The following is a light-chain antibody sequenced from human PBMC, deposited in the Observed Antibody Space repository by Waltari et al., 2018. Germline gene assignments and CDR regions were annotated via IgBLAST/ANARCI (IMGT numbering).Light chain of an antibody. Sequence: QSVLTQPPSVSGTPGQRVTISCSGSPSNIGNNPVNWYQQFPGTAHKVLIYDDNQRPWGVPDRFSVSKSGPSASLVISGLQSDDEADYYCAARDDSLNVWVFGGGTKVTVL. V-gene: IGLV1-44*01. J-gene: IGLJ3*02. CDR2: DDN. CDR3: AARDDSLNVWV. CDR1: PSNIGNNP.